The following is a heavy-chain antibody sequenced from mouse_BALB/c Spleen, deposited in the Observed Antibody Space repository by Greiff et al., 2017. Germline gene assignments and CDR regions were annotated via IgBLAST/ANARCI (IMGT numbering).Heavy chain of an antibody. CDR2: ISYSGST. Sequence: EVQLVESGPGLVKPSQSLSLTCTVTGYSITSDYAWNWIRQFPGNKLEWMGYISYSGSTSYNPSLKSRISITRDTSKNQFFLQLNSVTTEDTATYYCARGDGGSWFAYWGQGTLVTVSA. CDR3: ARGDGGSWFAY. CDR1: GYSITSDYA. D-gene: IGHD1-1*02. J-gene: IGHJ3*01. V-gene: IGHV3-2*02.